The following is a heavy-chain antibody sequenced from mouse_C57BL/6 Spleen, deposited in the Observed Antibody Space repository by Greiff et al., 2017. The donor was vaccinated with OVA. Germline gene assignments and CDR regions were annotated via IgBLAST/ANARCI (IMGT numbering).Heavy chain of an antibody. J-gene: IGHJ4*01. Sequence: EVQLVESGPVLVKPGASVKMSCKASGYTFTDYYMNWVKQSHGKSLEWIGVINPYNGGTSYNQKFKGKATLTVDKSSSTAYMELNSLTSEDSAVYYCARGKLEAMDYWGQGTSVTVSS. V-gene: IGHV1-19*01. D-gene: IGHD4-1*01. CDR2: INPYNGGT. CDR3: ARGKLEAMDY. CDR1: GYTFTDYY.